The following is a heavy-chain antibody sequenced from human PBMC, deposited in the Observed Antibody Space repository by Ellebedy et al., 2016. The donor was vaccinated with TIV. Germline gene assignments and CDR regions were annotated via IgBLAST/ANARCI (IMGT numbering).Heavy chain of an antibody. J-gene: IGHJ4*02. CDR3: ARGDNYYYDSSGYYYSY. D-gene: IGHD3-22*01. Sequence: ASVKVSCKASGYTFTSYYFYWVRQAPGQELEWMGIINPTSGSSNYAQKFQGRVTMTRDTSTSTVYMDLSSLRSEDTAVYYCARGDNYYYDSSGYYYSYWGQGTLVTVSS. CDR2: INPTSGSS. CDR1: GYTFTSYY. V-gene: IGHV1-46*01.